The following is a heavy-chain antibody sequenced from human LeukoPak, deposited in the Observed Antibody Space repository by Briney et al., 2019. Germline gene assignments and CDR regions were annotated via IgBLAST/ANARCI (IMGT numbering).Heavy chain of an antibody. D-gene: IGHD3-22*01. CDR2: ISYDGSNK. Sequence: GGSLRLSCAASGFTFSSYGMHWVRQAPGKGLEWVAVISYDGSNKYYADSVKGRFTISRDNSKNTLYLQMNSLRAEDTAVYYCARDYYDSSHDYYYMDVWGKGTTVTISS. V-gene: IGHV3-30*03. J-gene: IGHJ6*03. CDR3: ARDYYDSSHDYYYMDV. CDR1: GFTFSSYG.